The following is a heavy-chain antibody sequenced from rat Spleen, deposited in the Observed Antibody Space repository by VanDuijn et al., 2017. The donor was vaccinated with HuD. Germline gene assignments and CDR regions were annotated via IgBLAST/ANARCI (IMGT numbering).Heavy chain of an antibody. Sequence: EVQLVESGGGLVQPGRSLKLSCAASGFTFSDYYMAWVRQAPTKGLEWVASISYDGGSTYYRDSVKGRFTISRDDAKNTQYLQMDSLRSEDTAIYYCTRQRGDGSYHGGLDYWGQGVMVTVSS. D-gene: IGHD1-12*01. CDR2: ISYDGGST. CDR3: TRQRGDGSYHGGLDY. J-gene: IGHJ2*01. CDR1: GFTFSDYY. V-gene: IGHV5-20*01.